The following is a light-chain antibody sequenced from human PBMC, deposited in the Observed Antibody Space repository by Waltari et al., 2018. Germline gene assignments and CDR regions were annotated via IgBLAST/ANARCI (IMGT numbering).Light chain of an antibody. CDR3: QQRSSWPLT. J-gene: IGKJ4*01. Sequence: EIVLTQSPATLSLSPGERATLSCRASHSVREYLAWYQQRPGQAPRLLLYDASNRATGVPARFSGTGYETDFTLTINNLEPEDFAVYYCQQRSSWPLTFGGGSKVEIK. CDR1: HSVREY. CDR2: DAS. V-gene: IGKV3-11*01.